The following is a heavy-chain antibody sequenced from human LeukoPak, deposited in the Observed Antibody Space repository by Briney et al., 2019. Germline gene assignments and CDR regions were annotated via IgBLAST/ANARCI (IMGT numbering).Heavy chain of an antibody. CDR3: ARGPPLGSSSLGYYYLDF. CDR1: GGSISSYY. Sequence: PSETLSLTCTVSGGSISSYYWSWIRQPPGKGLEWIGSIYHSGSTYYNPSLKSRVTISVDTSKNQFSLRMSSVTAADTAVYYCARGPPLGSSSLGYYYLDFWGQGTLVTVSS. CDR2: IYHSGST. V-gene: IGHV4-59*04. D-gene: IGHD2-2*01. J-gene: IGHJ4*02.